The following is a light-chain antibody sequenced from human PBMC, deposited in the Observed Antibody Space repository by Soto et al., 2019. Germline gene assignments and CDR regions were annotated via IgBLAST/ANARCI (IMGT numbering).Light chain of an antibody. Sequence: EIVLTQSPGTLSLSPGERATLSCRASQSVSNNYLAWYQQKPGQAPRLLIYGASTRATGIPDRFSGSGSGTDFTLTISRLEPEDSAVYYCQQYGSSPTWTVGQGTKGDLK. CDR3: QQYGSSPTWT. J-gene: IGKJ1*01. CDR1: QSVSNNY. V-gene: IGKV3-20*01. CDR2: GAS.